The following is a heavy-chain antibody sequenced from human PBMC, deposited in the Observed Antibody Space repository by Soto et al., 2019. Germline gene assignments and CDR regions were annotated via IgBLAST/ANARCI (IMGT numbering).Heavy chain of an antibody. CDR1: GDSISSSSYY. D-gene: IGHD4-4*01. CDR2: IYYSGST. CDR3: ARSGGLHHLDS. J-gene: IGHJ4*02. V-gene: IGHV4-39*01. Sequence: QLQLQESGPGLVKPSETLSLTCTVSGDSISSSSYYWGWIRQPPGKGLEWIGSIYYSGSTYYNPAPQSXXTXSXXTPKSQFSLKLRSVTAADTAVHYCARSGGLHHLDSWGQGTLVTVSS.